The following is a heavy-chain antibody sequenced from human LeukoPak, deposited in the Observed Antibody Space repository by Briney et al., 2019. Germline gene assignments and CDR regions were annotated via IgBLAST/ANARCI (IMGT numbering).Heavy chain of an antibody. CDR2: INHSGST. V-gene: IGHV4-34*01. D-gene: IGHD2-2*01. J-gene: IGHJ4*02. CDR1: GGSFSGYC. Sequence: SETLSLTCAVYGGSFSGYCWSWIRQPPGKGLEWIGEINHSGSTNYNPSLKSRVTISVDTSKNQFSLKLSSVTAADTAVYYCARGSKDIVVVPAATEIDYWGQGTLVTVSS. CDR3: ARGSKDIVVVPAATEIDY.